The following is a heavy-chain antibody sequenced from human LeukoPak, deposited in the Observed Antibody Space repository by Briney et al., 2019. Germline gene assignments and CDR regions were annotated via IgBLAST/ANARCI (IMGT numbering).Heavy chain of an antibody. CDR3: AKDQPSSYASGSHYRGGNWFDP. J-gene: IGHJ5*02. V-gene: IGHV3-30*04. Sequence: PGGSLRLSCAASGCTFSSYAMHWVRQAPGKGLEWVAVISYDGSNKYYADSVKGRFTISRDNSKNTVYVQMNSLRAEDTAVYYCAKDQPSSYASGSHYRGGNWFDPWGQGTLVTVSS. D-gene: IGHD3-10*01. CDR2: ISYDGSNK. CDR1: GCTFSSYA.